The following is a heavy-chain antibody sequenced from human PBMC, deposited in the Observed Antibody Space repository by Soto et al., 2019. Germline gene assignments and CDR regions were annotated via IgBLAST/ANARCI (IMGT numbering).Heavy chain of an antibody. CDR1: GFTFSNYD. CDR3: AKGVPGIAVAGTGYFQH. Sequence: GGSLRLSCVASGFTFSNYDMHWVRQAPGKGLEWVALITYDISNNYYADSVKGRFTISRDNSKNTLYLQMNSLRAEDTAVYYCAKGVPGIAVAGTGYFQHWGQGTLVTVSS. CDR2: ITYDISNN. D-gene: IGHD6-19*01. J-gene: IGHJ1*01. V-gene: IGHV3-30*18.